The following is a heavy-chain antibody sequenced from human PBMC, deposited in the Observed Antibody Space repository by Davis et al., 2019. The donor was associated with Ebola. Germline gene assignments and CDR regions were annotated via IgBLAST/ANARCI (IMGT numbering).Heavy chain of an antibody. D-gene: IGHD6-19*01. CDR3: ARASSGWYRGPYNWFDP. CDR1: GGSISSSSYY. Sequence: MPSETLSLTCTVSGGSISSSSYYWGWIRQPPGKGLEWIGSIYYSGSTYYNPSLKSRVTISVDTSKNQFSLKLSSVTAADTAVYYCARASSGWYRGPYNWFDPWGQGTLVTVSS. V-gene: IGHV4-39*01. CDR2: IYYSGST. J-gene: IGHJ5*02.